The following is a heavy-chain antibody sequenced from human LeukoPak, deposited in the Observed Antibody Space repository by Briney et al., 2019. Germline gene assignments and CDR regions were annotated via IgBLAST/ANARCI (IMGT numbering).Heavy chain of an antibody. J-gene: IGHJ4*02. CDR1: GFTFDDYA. CDR2: ISGDGGST. CDR3: AKGGQNSPQLYYYDSSGYYGY. Sequence: GGSLRLSCAASGFTFDDYAMHWVRQAPGKGLEWVSLISGDGGSTYYADSVKGRFTISRDNSKNSLYLQMNSLRTEDTALYYCAKGGQNSPQLYYYDSSGYYGYWGQGTLVTISS. D-gene: IGHD3-22*01. V-gene: IGHV3-43*02.